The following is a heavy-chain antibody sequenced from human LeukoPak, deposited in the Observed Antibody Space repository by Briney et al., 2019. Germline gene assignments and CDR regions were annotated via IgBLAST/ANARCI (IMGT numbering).Heavy chain of an antibody. Sequence: PGGSLRLSCAASGITFSRFAMSWVRQAPGKGLEWVSAISGSGGSTYYADSVKGRFTISRDNSKNTLYLQMNSLRAEDTAVYYCAKDRFTGVAEYFQHWGQGTLVTVSS. J-gene: IGHJ1*01. CDR2: ISGSGGST. CDR3: AKDRFTGVAEYFQH. V-gene: IGHV3-23*01. CDR1: GITFSRFA. D-gene: IGHD1-1*01.